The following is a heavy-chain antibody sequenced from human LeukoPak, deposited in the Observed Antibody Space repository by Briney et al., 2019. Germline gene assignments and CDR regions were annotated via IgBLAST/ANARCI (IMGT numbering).Heavy chain of an antibody. CDR3: ARGAGGYSYGYSDY. CDR1: GGSISSSNW. D-gene: IGHD5-18*01. J-gene: IGHJ4*02. Sequence: SGILSLTCAVSGGSISSSNWWSWVRQPPGKGLEWIGEIYHSGSTNYNPSLKSRVTISVDKSKNQFSLKLSSVTAADTAVYYCARGAGGYSYGYSDYWGQGTLVTVSS. V-gene: IGHV4-4*02. CDR2: IYHSGST.